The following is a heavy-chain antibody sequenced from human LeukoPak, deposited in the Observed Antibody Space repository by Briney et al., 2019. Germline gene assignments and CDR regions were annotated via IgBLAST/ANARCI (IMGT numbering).Heavy chain of an antibody. CDR1: GYTFTGYY. D-gene: IGHD3-3*01. CDR2: INPNSGGT. Sequence: ASVKVSCKASGYTFTGYYMHWVRQAPGQGLEWMGWINPNSGGTNYAQKFQGRVTKTRDTSISTAYMELSRLRSDDTAVYYCARVFKSGAYYDFWSGYFSWDYWGQGTLVTVSS. CDR3: ARVFKSGAYYDFWSGYFSWDY. J-gene: IGHJ4*02. V-gene: IGHV1-2*02.